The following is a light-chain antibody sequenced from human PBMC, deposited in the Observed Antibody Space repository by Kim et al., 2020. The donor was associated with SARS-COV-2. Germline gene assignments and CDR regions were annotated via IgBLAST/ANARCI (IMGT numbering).Light chain of an antibody. CDR3: QQSNNWPRT. J-gene: IGKJ1*01. Sequence: VSPGGTAPLSCRANQDVSFNLAWYQQKPGQAPRLLIYSTSIRATGIPARFSGAGSRTDFTLTISGLQSEDFAVYYCQQSNNWPRTFGQGTKVDIK. CDR1: QDVSFN. V-gene: IGKV3-15*01. CDR2: STS.